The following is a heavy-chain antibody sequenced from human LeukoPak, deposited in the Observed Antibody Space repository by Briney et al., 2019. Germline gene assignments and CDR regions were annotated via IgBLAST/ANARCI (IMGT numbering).Heavy chain of an antibody. Sequence: PSETLSLTCTVSGGSVSSGSYYWSWIRQPPGKGLEWIGYVYYSGSTNYNPSLKSRVTISVDTSKNQFSLKLSSVTAADTAVYYCASRDSSGYCDYWGQGTLVTVSS. CDR1: GGSVSSGSYY. CDR3: ASRDSSGYCDY. D-gene: IGHD3-22*01. CDR2: VYYSGST. J-gene: IGHJ4*02. V-gene: IGHV4-61*01.